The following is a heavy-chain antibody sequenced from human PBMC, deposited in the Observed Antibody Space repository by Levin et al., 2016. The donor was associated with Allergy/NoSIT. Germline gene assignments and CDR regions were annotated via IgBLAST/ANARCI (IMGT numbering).Heavy chain of an antibody. Sequence: WVRQAPGQGLEWMGRIIPILGIANYAQKFQGRVTITADKSTSTAYMELSSLRSEDTAVYYCAREGPAFDIWGQGTMVTVSS. CDR3: AREGPAFDI. J-gene: IGHJ3*02. CDR2: IIPILGIA. V-gene: IGHV1-69*04.